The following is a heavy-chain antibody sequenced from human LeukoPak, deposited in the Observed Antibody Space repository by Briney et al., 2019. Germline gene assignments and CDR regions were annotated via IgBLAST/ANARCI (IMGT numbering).Heavy chain of an antibody. CDR2: IKQDGSEK. J-gene: IGHJ3*02. Sequence: PGGSLRLSCAASGITFSSYWMSWVRQAPGKGLEWVANIKQDGSEKYYVDSVKGRFTISRDNAKNSLYLQMNSLRAEDTAVYYCAGSPGYFDWADDAFDIWGQGTMVTVSS. V-gene: IGHV3-7*01. D-gene: IGHD3-9*01. CDR3: AGSPGYFDWADDAFDI. CDR1: GITFSSYW.